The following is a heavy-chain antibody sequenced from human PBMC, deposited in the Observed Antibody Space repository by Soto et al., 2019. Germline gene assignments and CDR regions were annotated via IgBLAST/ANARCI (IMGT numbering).Heavy chain of an antibody. J-gene: IGHJ6*02. CDR1: GFTFSSSG. Sequence: GRSLRLSRAASGFTFSSSGMHWVRQAPGKGLDGVAVISYDRSHKYYADSLKCRFTISRDNSKNTLYLQMNSLRAEDTAVYYCAKDRGAARYYYGMDVWGQGTTVTVSS. CDR3: AKDRGAARYYYGMDV. D-gene: IGHD6-6*01. V-gene: IGHV3-30*18. CDR2: ISYDRSHK.